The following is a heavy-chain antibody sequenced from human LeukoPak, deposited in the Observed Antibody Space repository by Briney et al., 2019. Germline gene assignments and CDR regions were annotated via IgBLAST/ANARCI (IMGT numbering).Heavy chain of an antibody. D-gene: IGHD3-22*01. CDR3: ARRGINYYDSSGYDY. CDR1: GGSISSGGYS. J-gene: IGHJ4*02. V-gene: IGHV4-30-2*01. CDR2: IYHSGST. Sequence: SETLSLTCAVSGGSISSGGYSWSWIRQPPGKGLEWIGYIYHSGSTYYNPSLKSRVTISVDRSKNQFSLKLSSVTAADTAVYYCARRGINYYDSSGYDYWGQGTLVTVSS.